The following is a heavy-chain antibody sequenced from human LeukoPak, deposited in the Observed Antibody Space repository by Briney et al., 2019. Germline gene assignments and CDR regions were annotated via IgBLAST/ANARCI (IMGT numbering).Heavy chain of an antibody. J-gene: IGHJ4*02. D-gene: IGHD3-3*01. V-gene: IGHV4-59*08. Sequence: SETLSLTCTVSGGSISSYYWSWIRQPPGKGLEWIGYIYYSGSTNYNPSLKSRVTISVDTSKNQFSLRLSSVTAADTAVYYCARSERFLEWLPFDYWGQGTLVTVSS. CDR1: GGSISSYY. CDR2: IYYSGST. CDR3: ARSERFLEWLPFDY.